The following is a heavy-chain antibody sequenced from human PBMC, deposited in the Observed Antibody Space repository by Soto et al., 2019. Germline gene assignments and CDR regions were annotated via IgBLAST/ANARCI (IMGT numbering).Heavy chain of an antibody. V-gene: IGHV3-21*01. D-gene: IGHD5-18*01. J-gene: IGHJ6*02. Sequence: AGSLSLSFAAFGFTFSSYSMNWVRQAPGKGLEWVSSISSSSSYIYYADSVKVRFTISRDNAKNSLYLQMNSLRAEDTAVYYCAKMTSGSYGPNYGMDVWGQGTTVTVSS. CDR3: AKMTSGSYGPNYGMDV. CDR2: ISSSSSYI. CDR1: GFTFSSYS.